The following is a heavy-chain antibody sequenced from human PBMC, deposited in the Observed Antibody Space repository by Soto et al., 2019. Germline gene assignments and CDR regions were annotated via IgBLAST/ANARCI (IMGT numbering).Heavy chain of an antibody. CDR3: VKTRLAGGFDY. J-gene: IGHJ4*02. CDR2: ISASGGST. D-gene: IGHD3-16*01. CDR1: GFTFNNYA. Sequence: EVQVLDFGGGLVQPGGSLRLSYAASGFTFNNYAMSWVRQAPGKGLEWVSSISASGGSTNSADSVKGRFTISRDNSENTVYLQMNSLRAGDTAVYYCVKTRLAGGFDYWRQGSLVTVSS. V-gene: IGHV3-23*01.